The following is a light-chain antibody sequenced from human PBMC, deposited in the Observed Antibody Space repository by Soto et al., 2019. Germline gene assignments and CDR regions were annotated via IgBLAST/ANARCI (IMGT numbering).Light chain of an antibody. V-gene: IGLV2-8*01. CDR3: SSYAGSNKEV. J-gene: IGLJ2*01. CDR2: EVS. Sequence: QSALTQPPSASGSPGQSVTISCTGTSSDVGGYNYVSWYQQHPDKAPKLMIYEVSKRPSGVPDRFSGSKSGNTASLTVSGLQAEDEADYYCSSYAGSNKEVFGGGTKVTVL. CDR1: SSDVGGYNY.